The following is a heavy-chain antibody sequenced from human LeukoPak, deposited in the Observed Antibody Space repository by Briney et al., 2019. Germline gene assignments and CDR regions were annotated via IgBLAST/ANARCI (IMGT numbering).Heavy chain of an antibody. CDR3: TSGRDAVQYYYGMDV. Sequence: GGSLRHSCAASGFTLSSYWMSWFRQAPGKGLEWGAVIYSGGSTYYADSVKGRFTISRDDSKNTLYLQMNSLRAEDTAVYYSTSGRDAVQYYYGMDVWGQGTTVTVSS. CDR1: GFTLSSYW. V-gene: IGHV3-66*01. D-gene: IGHD3-10*01. CDR2: IYSGGST. J-gene: IGHJ6*02.